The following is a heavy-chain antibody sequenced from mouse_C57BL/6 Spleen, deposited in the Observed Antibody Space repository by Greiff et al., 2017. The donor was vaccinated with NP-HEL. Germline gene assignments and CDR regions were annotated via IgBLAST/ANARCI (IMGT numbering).Heavy chain of an antibody. D-gene: IGHD3-2*02. J-gene: IGHJ2*01. CDR1: GYTFTSYW. Sequence: QVQLKQPGAELVMPGASVKLSCKASGYTFTSYWMHWVKQRPGQGLEWIGEIDPSDSYTNYNQKFKGKSTLTVDKSSSTAYMQLSSLTSEDSAVYYCARWLRLQGHYFDYWGQGTTLTVSS. CDR3: ARWLRLQGHYFDY. CDR2: IDPSDSYT. V-gene: IGHV1-69*01.